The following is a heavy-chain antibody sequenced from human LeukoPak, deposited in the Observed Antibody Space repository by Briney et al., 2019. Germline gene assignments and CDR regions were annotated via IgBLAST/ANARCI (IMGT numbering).Heavy chain of an antibody. CDR1: GSSVGSSTYY. CDR3: ARLEFCTSTSCP. J-gene: IGHJ5*02. Sequence: SETLSLTCTVSGSSVGSSTYYCGWIRQPPGKGLEWIASIAYSGSTYNPSLKSRVTISVDTSKNQFSLKLSSVTAADTAVYYCARLEFCTSTSCPWGQGTLVTVSS. D-gene: IGHD2-2*01. CDR2: IAYSGST. V-gene: IGHV4-39*01.